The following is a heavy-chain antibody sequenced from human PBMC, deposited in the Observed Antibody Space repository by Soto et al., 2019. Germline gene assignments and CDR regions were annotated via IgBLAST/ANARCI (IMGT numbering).Heavy chain of an antibody. CDR1: GFTLINYG. Sequence: GGSLRLSCAATGFTLINYGMHWVRQAPGKGLEWVATVSSDGRNEFYADSVRGRFTVSRDRHRNILYLQMNTLTSEDTAVYYCAKDPGPYWGQGTLVTVSS. D-gene: IGHD2-21*01. CDR3: AKDPGPY. V-gene: IGHV3-30*18. CDR2: VSSDGRNE. J-gene: IGHJ4*02.